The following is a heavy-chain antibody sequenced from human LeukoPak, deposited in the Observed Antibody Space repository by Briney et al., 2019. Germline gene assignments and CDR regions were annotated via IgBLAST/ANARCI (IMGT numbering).Heavy chain of an antibody. Sequence: PSGTLSLTCAVSGGSISSSNWWSWVRQPPGKGLEWIGEIYHSGSTNYNPSLKSRVTISVDKSKNQFSLKLSFVTAADTAVYYCARRDHCSSASCYNGDFDYWGQGTLVTVSS. V-gene: IGHV4-4*02. CDR1: GGSISSSNW. CDR3: ARRDHCSSASCYNGDFDY. D-gene: IGHD2-2*02. CDR2: IYHSGST. J-gene: IGHJ4*02.